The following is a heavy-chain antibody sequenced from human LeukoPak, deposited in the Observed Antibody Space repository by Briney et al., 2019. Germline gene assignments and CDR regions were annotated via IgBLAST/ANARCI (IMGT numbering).Heavy chain of an antibody. V-gene: IGHV4-39*07. CDR2: IYYSGST. CDR1: GGSISGSY. CDR3: ARRVAGFDY. D-gene: IGHD6-19*01. J-gene: IGHJ4*02. Sequence: SETLSLTCTVSGGSISGSYWSWIRQPPGKGLEWIGSIYYSGSTYYNPSLKSRVTISVDTSKNQFSLKLSSVTAADTAVYYCARRVAGFDYWGQGTLVTVSS.